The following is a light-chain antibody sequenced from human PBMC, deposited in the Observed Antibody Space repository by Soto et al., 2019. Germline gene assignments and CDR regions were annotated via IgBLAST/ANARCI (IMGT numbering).Light chain of an antibody. CDR3: QQYGSSPYT. CDR1: RSVSSSF. CDR2: GAS. J-gene: IGKJ2*01. V-gene: IGKV3-20*01. Sequence: EIVVTQSPGTLSLSTGERATRSCRASRSVSSSFLAWYQRKPGQAPRLLIYGASSRATGIPDRFSGSGAGTDFTLTISRLEPEDFAVYYCQQYGSSPYTFGQGNKLEIK.